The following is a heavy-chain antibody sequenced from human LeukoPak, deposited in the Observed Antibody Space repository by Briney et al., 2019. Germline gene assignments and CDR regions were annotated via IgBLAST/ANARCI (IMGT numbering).Heavy chain of an antibody. D-gene: IGHD1-26*01. V-gene: IGHV3-21*01. CDR1: GFTFSSYS. CDR3: AGLVGATSPADY. CDR2: ISSSSSYI. Sequence: GGSLRLSCAASGFTFSSYSMNWVRQAPGKGLEWVSSISSSSSYIYYADSVKGRFTISRDNSKNTLYLQMNSLRAEDTAVYYCAGLVGATSPADYWGQGTLVTVSS. J-gene: IGHJ4*02.